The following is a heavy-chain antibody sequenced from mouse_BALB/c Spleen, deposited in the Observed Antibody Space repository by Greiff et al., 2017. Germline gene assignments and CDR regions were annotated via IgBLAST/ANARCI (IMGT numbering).Heavy chain of an antibody. J-gene: IGHJ3*01. CDR3: VRASGTFFAY. Sequence: VQLQQSGPGLVAPSQSLSITCTVSGFSLTSYGVHWVRQPPGKGLEWLGVIWAGGSTNYNSAIMSRLSISKDNSKSQVILKMNSLQTDDTAIYYCVRASGTFFAYWGQGTLVTVSA. CDR1: GFSLTSYG. V-gene: IGHV2-9*02. D-gene: IGHD4-1*01. CDR2: IWAGGST.